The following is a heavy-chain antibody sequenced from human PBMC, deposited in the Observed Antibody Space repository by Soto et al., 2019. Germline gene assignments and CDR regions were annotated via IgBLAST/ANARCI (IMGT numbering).Heavy chain of an antibody. J-gene: IGHJ5*02. CDR3: ARDRGVYGVSLGWFDP. CDR2: IYYSGST. Sequence: QVQLQESGPGLVKPSQTLSLTCTVSGDSISSGGYYWSWIRQHPGKGLEWIGYIYYSGSTYYSPSLQSRLTISLDTSKNQFSLKLSSVTAADTAMYFCARDRGVYGVSLGWFDPWGQGTLVTVSS. D-gene: IGHD4-17*01. V-gene: IGHV4-31*03. CDR1: GDSISSGGYY.